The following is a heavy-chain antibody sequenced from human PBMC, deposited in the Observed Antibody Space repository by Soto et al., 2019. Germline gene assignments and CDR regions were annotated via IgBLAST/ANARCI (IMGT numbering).Heavy chain of an antibody. D-gene: IGHD2-15*01. V-gene: IGHV3-73*01. CDR2: IKTKVESYAT. J-gene: IGHJ4*02. CDR1: GFTLSGFD. Sequence: EVQLVESGGGLVQPGGSLKLSCAASGFTLSGFDIHWVRQASGEGLEWVGRIKTKVESYATELAASVKGRFTISRDDPKNTAYLEMNCLKTEDTAVYYCTRRYCSGGGCYSDFDYWGQGALVTVSS. CDR3: TRRYCSGGGCYSDFDY.